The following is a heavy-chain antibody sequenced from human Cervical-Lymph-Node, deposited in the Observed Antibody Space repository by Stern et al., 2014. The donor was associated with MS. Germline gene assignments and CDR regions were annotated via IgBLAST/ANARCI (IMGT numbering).Heavy chain of an antibody. CDR3: AKVAQLWRSYFDP. D-gene: IGHD3-16*01. Sequence: MQLVESGAEVKKPGSSVKVSCKASGGSFSSLVIAWVRQAPGPGLEWMGGIVTNHSTSNYAQKFRDRLTITADDFTNTVYMELNSLTSDDTAVYYCAKVAQLWRSYFDPWGQGTQVTVSS. CDR2: IVTNHSTS. V-gene: IGHV1-69*01. CDR1: GGSFSSLV. J-gene: IGHJ5*02.